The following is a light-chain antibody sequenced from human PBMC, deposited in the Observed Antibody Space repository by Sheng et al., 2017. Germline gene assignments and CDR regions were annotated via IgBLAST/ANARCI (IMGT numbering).Light chain of an antibody. J-gene: IGKJ5*01. CDR1: QSVNNN. Sequence: EIVMTQSPATLSVSPGERATLSCRASQSVNNNLAWYQQKPGQAPKLLIFDASNRATGVPDRFSGSGSGTDFTLTISRLEPEDFAVYYCQQYGSAPLTFGQGTRLEIK. CDR3: QQYGSAPLT. V-gene: IGKV3-20*01. CDR2: DAS.